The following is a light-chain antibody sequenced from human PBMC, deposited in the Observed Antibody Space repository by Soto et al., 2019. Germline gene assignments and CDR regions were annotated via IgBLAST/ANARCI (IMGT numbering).Light chain of an antibody. V-gene: IGKV2-28*01. CDR2: MGS. CDR1: QSLLHSSGNTY. J-gene: IGKJ4*01. Sequence: DIVMTQSPLSLPVTPGVPASISCRSSQSLLHSSGNTYLDWYLQKPGQSPQLLMYMGSNLASGVPDRFSGSGSGTDFTLKISRVGAEDVGVYYCMQSLQGRTFGGGTKVDIK. CDR3: MQSLQGRT.